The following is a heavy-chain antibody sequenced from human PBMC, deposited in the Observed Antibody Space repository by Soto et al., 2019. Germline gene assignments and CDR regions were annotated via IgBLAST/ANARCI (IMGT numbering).Heavy chain of an antibody. V-gene: IGHV2-70*13. CDR2: IERDDDDK. Sequence: TETLTLTCTFSGFSLTSPGMCVSWIRQPPGKALEWLALIERDDDDKYYSTSLKTRLTISKDTRKNQVVLTMANMDPADTGTYYCARSIRGPRRFNGMDVWGQGTTVTVS. CDR1: GFSLTSPGMC. CDR3: ARSIRGPRRFNGMDV. J-gene: IGHJ6*02. D-gene: IGHD1-20*01.